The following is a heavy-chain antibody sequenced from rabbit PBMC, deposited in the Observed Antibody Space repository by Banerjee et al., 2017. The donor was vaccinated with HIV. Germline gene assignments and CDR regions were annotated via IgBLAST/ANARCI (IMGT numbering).Heavy chain of an antibody. Sequence: QEQLEESGGDLVKPGASLTLTCTASGFSFSSTSSMCWVRQAPGKGLEWIGCIYIGPGTTFYASWAKGRFTISMTSSTTVTLQMTSLTGADTATYFCARFIDGRGVAFDPRGQGTLVTVS. CDR2: IYIGPGTT. CDR1: GFSFSSTSS. CDR3: ARFIDGRGVAFDP. D-gene: IGHD4-1*01. V-gene: IGHV1S45*01. J-gene: IGHJ2*01.